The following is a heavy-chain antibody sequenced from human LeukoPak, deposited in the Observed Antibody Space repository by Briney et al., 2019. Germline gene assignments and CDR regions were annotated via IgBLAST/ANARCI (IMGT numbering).Heavy chain of an antibody. CDR2: ISGSGGST. V-gene: IGHV3-23*01. CDR1: GVTFSSYA. Sequence: GGSLRLSCAASGVTFSSYAMSWVRQAPGKGLEWVSAISGSGGSTYYADSVKGRFTISRDNSKNTLYLQMNSLRAEDTAVYYCAKVPSGSASPAYYFDYWGQGTLVTVSS. D-gene: IGHD2-15*01. CDR3: AKVPSGSASPAYYFDY. J-gene: IGHJ4*02.